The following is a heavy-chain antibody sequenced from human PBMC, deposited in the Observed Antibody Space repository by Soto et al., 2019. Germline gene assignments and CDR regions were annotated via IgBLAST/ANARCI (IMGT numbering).Heavy chain of an antibody. V-gene: IGHV3-48*02. D-gene: IGHD3-22*01. Sequence: EVQLVESGGGLVQPGGSLRLSCAASGFTFSSYSMNWVRQAPGKGLEWVSYISSSSSTIYYADSVKGRFTISRDNAKNSLYLQMNSLRDEDTAVYYCARDRIYDSSGLGYYYYGMDVWGQGTTVTVSS. CDR3: ARDRIYDSSGLGYYYYGMDV. CDR2: ISSSSSTI. CDR1: GFTFSSYS. J-gene: IGHJ6*02.